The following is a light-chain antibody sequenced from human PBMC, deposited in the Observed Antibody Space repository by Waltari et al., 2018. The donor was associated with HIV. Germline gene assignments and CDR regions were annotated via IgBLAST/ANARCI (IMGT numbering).Light chain of an antibody. CDR2: EVS. Sequence: QSVLTQPASVSGSPGQSITISCTGPSSHIGGYNSVSWYQQHPCKAPKLLIYEVSNRPSGVSDRFSGSRSGNTASLTISGLQAEDEADYFCSSYAGSSIFVVFGGGTKLTVL. V-gene: IGLV2-14*01. J-gene: IGLJ2*01. CDR1: SSHIGGYNS. CDR3: SSYAGSSIFVV.